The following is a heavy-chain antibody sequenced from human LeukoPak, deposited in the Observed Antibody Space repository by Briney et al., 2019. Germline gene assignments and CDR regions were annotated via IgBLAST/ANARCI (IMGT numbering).Heavy chain of an antibody. D-gene: IGHD3-10*01. CDR1: GFTFSSYA. CDR2: ISYDGSNK. V-gene: IGHV3-30*04. CDR3: ARDRGYYGSGSYYH. J-gene: IGHJ5*02. Sequence: GGSLRLPCAASGFTFSSYAMHWVRQAPGKGLEWVAVISYDGSNKYYADSVKGRFTISRDNSKNTLYLQMNSLRAEDTAVYYCARDRGYYGSGSYYHWGQGTLVTVSP.